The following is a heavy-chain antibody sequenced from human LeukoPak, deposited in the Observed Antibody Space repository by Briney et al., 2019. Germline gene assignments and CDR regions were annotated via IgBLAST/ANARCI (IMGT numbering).Heavy chain of an antibody. CDR3: AKVHIPVAGRGAIDY. V-gene: IGHV4-30-4*01. D-gene: IGHD6-19*01. CDR2: IYYSGST. CDR1: GGSISSSDYY. Sequence: SETLSLTCTVSGGSISSSDYYWSWIRQPPGKGLEWIGYIYYSGSTFYNPSLKSRVAISVDTSKNQFSLKLSSVTAADTAVYYCAKVHIPVAGRGAIDYWGQGTLVTVSS. J-gene: IGHJ4*02.